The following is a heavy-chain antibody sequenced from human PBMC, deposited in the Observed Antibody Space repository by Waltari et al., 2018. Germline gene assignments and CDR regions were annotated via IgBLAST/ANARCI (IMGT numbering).Heavy chain of an antibody. CDR1: GFPFNRYA. CDR2: ISSDGTIT. Sequence: QVQLVESGGGVVQPGRSLRLSCAASGFPFNRYAIHWVRQAPGKGLDWVAVISSDGTITYYAESVKGRFTISRDNFKNTLYLQMSSLRTEDTAVYYCAREIGSSGALNYWGQGTLVTVSS. D-gene: IGHD3-10*01. V-gene: IGHV3-30*15. CDR3: AREIGSSGALNY. J-gene: IGHJ4*02.